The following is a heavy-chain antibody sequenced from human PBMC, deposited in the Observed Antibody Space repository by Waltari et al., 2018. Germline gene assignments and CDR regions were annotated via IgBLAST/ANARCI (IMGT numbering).Heavy chain of an antibody. D-gene: IGHD2-21*01. CDR2: INPSGGST. J-gene: IGHJ6*02. Sequence: QVQLVQSGAEVKKPGASVKFSCKTSEYTFTSSYIHWVRQAPGQGLEWMGIINPSGGSTIYAQKFQGRVTMTRDTSTSTVYMELSSLRSEDTAVYHCARDTGALWMDVWGQGTTVTVSS. CDR3: ARDTGALWMDV. CDR1: EYTFTSSY. V-gene: IGHV1-46*01.